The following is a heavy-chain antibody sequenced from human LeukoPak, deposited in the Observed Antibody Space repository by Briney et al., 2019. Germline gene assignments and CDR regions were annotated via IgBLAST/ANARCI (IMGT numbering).Heavy chain of an antibody. Sequence: PGGSLRLSCAASGFTFSNYWMHWVRQAPAKGLVWVSRINSDGSSTSYADSVKGRFTISRDNAKNTLYLQMNSLRAEDTAVYYCARDYDSSGYYESDAFDIWGQGTMVTVSS. CDR1: GFTFSNYW. J-gene: IGHJ3*02. CDR3: ARDYDSSGYYESDAFDI. CDR2: INSDGSST. D-gene: IGHD3-22*01. V-gene: IGHV3-74*01.